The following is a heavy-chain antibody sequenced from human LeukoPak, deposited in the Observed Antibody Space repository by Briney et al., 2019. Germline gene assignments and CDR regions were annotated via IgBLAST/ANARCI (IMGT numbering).Heavy chain of an antibody. CDR2: INTDTRGT. J-gene: IGHJ4*02. V-gene: IGHV3-74*01. CDR1: GFTFTDYW. D-gene: IGHD3-16*01. Sequence: TGGSLRLSRATSGFTFTDYWMHWVRQVPGKGLVWVSIINTDTRGTYYADSVKGRFTISRDNAKSTLYLQMDSLRAEDTAVYYCARAGAYHFDNWGQGTLVTVSS. CDR3: ARAGAYHFDN.